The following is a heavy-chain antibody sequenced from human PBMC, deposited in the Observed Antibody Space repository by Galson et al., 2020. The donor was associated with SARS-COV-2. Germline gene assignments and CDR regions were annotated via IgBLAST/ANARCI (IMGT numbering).Heavy chain of an antibody. CDR2: INHSGST. Sequence: SETLSITCAVYGGSFSGYYWSWIRQPPGKGLEWIGEINHSGSTNYNPSLKSRVTISVDTSKNQFSLKLSSVTAADTAVYYCARGRYSSSWYGARDAFDIWGQGTMVTVSS. CDR1: GGSFSGYY. CDR3: ARGRYSSSWYGARDAFDI. J-gene: IGHJ3*02. V-gene: IGHV4-34*01. D-gene: IGHD6-13*01.